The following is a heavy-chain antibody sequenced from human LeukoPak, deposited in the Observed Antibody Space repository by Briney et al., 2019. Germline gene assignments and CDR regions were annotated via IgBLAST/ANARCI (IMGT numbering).Heavy chain of an antibody. Sequence: ASVKVSCKVSGYTLTELSMHWVRQAPGKGLEWMGGFDPEDGETIYAQKFQGRVTMTEDTSTDTAYMELSSLRSEDTAVYYCARPIWFGEHYYYYGMDVWGQGTTVTVSS. J-gene: IGHJ6*02. CDR3: ARPIWFGEHYYYYGMDV. CDR2: FDPEDGET. D-gene: IGHD3-10*01. CDR1: GYTLTELS. V-gene: IGHV1-24*01.